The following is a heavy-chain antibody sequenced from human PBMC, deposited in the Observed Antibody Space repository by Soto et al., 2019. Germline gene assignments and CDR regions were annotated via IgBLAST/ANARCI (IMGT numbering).Heavy chain of an antibody. Sequence: QLQLQESGPGLVKPSETLSLTCTVSCGSISSSSYYWGWIRQPPGKGLEWIGSIYYSGSTYYNPSHKSQVTISVDTYKNQFSLKLRSVTAADTAVYYCARHVGTGHSSGYYLSYWYFDLWGRGTLVTVSS. CDR2: IYYSGST. J-gene: IGHJ2*01. D-gene: IGHD3-22*01. CDR1: CGSISSSSYY. CDR3: ARHVGTGHSSGYYLSYWYFDL. V-gene: IGHV4-39*01.